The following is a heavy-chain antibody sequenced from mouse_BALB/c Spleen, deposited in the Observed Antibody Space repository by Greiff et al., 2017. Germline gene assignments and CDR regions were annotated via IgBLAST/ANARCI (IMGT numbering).Heavy chain of an antibody. CDR3: AREDGTRWFAY. Sequence: EVQRVESGGGLVKPGGSLKLSCAASGFTFSSYAMSWVRQSPEKRLEWVAEISSGGSYTYYPDTVTGRFTISRDNAKNTLYLEMSSLRSEDTAMYYCAREDGTRWFAYWGQWTLVTVSA. J-gene: IGHJ3*01. CDR2: ISSGGSYT. D-gene: IGHD2-1*01. V-gene: IGHV5-9-4*01. CDR1: GFTFSSYA.